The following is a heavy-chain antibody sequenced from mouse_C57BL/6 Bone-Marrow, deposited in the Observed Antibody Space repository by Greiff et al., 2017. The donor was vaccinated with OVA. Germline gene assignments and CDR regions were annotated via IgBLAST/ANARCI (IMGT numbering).Heavy chain of an antibody. CDR1: GFTFTDYY. CDR2: IRNKANGYTT. D-gene: IGHD4-1*01. CDR3: ARPWDGGHYFDY. Sequence: EVQLVESGGGLVQPGGSLSLSCAASGFTFTDYYMSWVRQPPGKALEWLGFIRNKANGYTTEYSASVKGRFTISRDNSQSILYLQMNALRAEDSATYYCARPWDGGHYFDYWGQGTTLTVSS. J-gene: IGHJ2*01. V-gene: IGHV7-3*01.